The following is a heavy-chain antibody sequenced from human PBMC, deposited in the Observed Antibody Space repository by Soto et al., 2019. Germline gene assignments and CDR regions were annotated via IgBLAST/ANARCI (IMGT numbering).Heavy chain of an antibody. CDR3: ERGGSLNWYVDL. Sequence: EVQLVESGGGLVQPGGSLRLSCAASGFTFSSYWMHWVRQAPGKGLVWVSRINSDGSSTTYADSVKGRFTISRDNAKNTLNVQMNSLRAEDTAVYYCERGGSLNWYVDLWGRGTLVTVSS. D-gene: IGHD2-15*01. CDR2: INSDGSST. J-gene: IGHJ2*01. CDR1: GFTFSSYW. V-gene: IGHV3-74*01.